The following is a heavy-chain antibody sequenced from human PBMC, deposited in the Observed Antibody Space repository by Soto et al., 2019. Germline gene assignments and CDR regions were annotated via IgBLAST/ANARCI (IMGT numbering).Heavy chain of an antibody. Sequence: EVQLLESGGGLVQPGGSLRLSCAASGFTFSSYAMSWVRQAPGKGVEWVSGISDSGGSTYYADSVKGRFTISRDNSKNTLYLQMNSLRAEDTAVYYCANGCGGTCYSRIHYWGQGPRVTVSS. D-gene: IGHD2-15*01. CDR3: ANGCGGTCYSRIHY. CDR2: ISDSGGST. V-gene: IGHV3-23*01. CDR1: GFTFSSYA. J-gene: IGHJ4*02.